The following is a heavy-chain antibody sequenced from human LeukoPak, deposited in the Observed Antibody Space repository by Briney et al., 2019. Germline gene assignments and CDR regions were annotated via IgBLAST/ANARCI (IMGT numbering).Heavy chain of an antibody. D-gene: IGHD6-19*01. CDR2: ITGSGGNT. J-gene: IGHJ4*02. Sequence: GGSLRLSCAASGFTFSNYAMSWVRQAPGKGLEWVSAITGSGGNTYYADSVKGRFTISRDNSKNTLYLQMNSLRAEDTAVYYCAKDEVGSSGWCFDYWGQGTLVTVSS. CDR3: AKDEVGSSGWCFDY. CDR1: GFTFSNYA. V-gene: IGHV3-23*01.